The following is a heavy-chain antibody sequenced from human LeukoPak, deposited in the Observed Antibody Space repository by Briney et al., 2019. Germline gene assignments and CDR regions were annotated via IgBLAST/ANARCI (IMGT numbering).Heavy chain of an antibody. CDR1: GGSFSGYY. D-gene: IGHD5-18*01. Sequence: SETLSLTCAVYGGSFSGYYWSWIRQPPGKGLEWIGEINHSGSTNYNPSLKSRVTISVDTSKNQFSLKLSSVTAADTAVYYCARVGGYSYGFHYYFDYWGQGTLVTVSS. CDR2: INHSGST. CDR3: ARVGGYSYGFHYYFDY. V-gene: IGHV4-34*01. J-gene: IGHJ4*02.